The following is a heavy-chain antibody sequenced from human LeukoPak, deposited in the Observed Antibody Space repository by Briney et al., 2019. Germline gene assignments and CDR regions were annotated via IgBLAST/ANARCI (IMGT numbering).Heavy chain of an antibody. Sequence: PGGSLRLSCAASGFTVNNNYMTWVRQAPGKGLEWVSVIYSGDSTYYADSVKGRFTISRDNSKNTLYLQMNSLRAEDTAVYYCARVTSYFDYWGQGTLVTVPS. CDR1: GFTVNNNY. D-gene: IGHD3-3*01. J-gene: IGHJ4*02. CDR3: ARVTSYFDY. CDR2: IYSGDST. V-gene: IGHV3-66*01.